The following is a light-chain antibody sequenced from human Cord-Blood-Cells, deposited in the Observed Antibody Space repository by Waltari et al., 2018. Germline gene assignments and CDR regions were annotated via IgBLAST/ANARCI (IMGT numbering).Light chain of an antibody. CDR2: EGS. CDR3: CSYAGSSTLV. Sequence: QSALTQPASVSGSPGQSITISCTGTSRDVGSYNLVSWDQQHPGKAPKLMLYEGSKRPSGVANRCSGSKSGNPASLTSSGLQAEDEADYYCCSYAGSSTLVFGGGTKLTVL. V-gene: IGLV2-23*01. CDR1: SRDVGSYNL. J-gene: IGLJ2*01.